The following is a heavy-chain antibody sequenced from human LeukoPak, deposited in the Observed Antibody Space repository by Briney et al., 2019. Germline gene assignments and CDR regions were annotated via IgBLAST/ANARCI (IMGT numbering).Heavy chain of an antibody. D-gene: IGHD6-13*01. CDR1: GFTFSSYS. Sequence: GGSLRLSCAASGFTFSSYSMNWVRQAPGKGLEWVSSISSSSSYICYADSVKGRFTISRDNAKNSLYLQMNSLRAEDTAVYYCARRRDSSSWYLNYFDYWGQGTLVTVSS. CDR2: ISSSSSYI. V-gene: IGHV3-21*01. CDR3: ARRRDSSSWYLNYFDY. J-gene: IGHJ4*02.